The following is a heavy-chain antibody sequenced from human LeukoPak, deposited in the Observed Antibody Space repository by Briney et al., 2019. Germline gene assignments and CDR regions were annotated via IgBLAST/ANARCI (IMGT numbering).Heavy chain of an antibody. J-gene: IGHJ4*02. D-gene: IGHD1-14*01. CDR2: IYPGDSDT. CDR3: ARRTGGLDY. Sequence: GESLKISCKGSGYSFTSHWIGWVRQMPGKGLEWMGIIYPGDSDTRYSPSFQGQVTISADKPITTVYLQWSTLKASDSAMYYCARRTGGLDYWGQGTLVTVSS. CDR1: GYSFTSHW. V-gene: IGHV5-51*01.